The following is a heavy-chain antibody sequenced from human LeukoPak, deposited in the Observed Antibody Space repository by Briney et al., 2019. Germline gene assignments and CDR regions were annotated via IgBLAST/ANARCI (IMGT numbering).Heavy chain of an antibody. CDR2: LNADGNSI. CDR1: GFTFSNYW. V-gene: IGHV3-74*01. CDR3: AGAYSADEPFGY. Sequence: PGGSLRLSCAASGFTFSNYWMHWARQAPGKGLVWVSRLNADGNSITYADSVRGRFTISRDNTKNTVLLQMNRLRVEDTAIYFCAGAYSADEPFGYWGKGILVTVSS. D-gene: IGHD5-12*01. J-gene: IGHJ4*02.